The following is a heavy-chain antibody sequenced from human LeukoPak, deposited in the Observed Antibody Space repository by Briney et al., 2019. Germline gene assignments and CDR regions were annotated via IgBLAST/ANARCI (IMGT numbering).Heavy chain of an antibody. CDR2: ISYDGSNK. V-gene: IGHV3-30*18. Sequence: GRSLRLSCAASGFTFSSYGMHWVCQAPGKGLEWVAVISYDGSNKYYADSVKGRFTISRDNSKNTLYLQMNSLRAEDTAVYYCAKGVGYSSGWYTNWGQGTLVTVSS. CDR3: AKGVGYSSGWYTN. D-gene: IGHD6-19*01. CDR1: GFTFSSYG. J-gene: IGHJ4*02.